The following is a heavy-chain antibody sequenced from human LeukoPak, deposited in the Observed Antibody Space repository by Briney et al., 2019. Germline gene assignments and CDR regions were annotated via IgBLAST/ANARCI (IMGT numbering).Heavy chain of an antibody. CDR1: GYTFTGYC. V-gene: IGHV1-2*02. CDR3: VRVAAVADPGWHFDL. D-gene: IGHD6-19*01. CDR2: INPNSGAT. J-gene: IGHJ2*01. Sequence: ASVKVSCKASGYTFTGYCVHWVRQAPGQGLEWMGWINPNSGATNCAQKFQGRVTMTRATSISTAYMELSRMRSDDTAVYYCVRVAAVADPGWHFDLWGRGNLVTVST.